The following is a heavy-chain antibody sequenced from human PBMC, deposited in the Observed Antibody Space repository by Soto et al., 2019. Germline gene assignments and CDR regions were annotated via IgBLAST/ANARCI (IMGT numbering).Heavy chain of an antibody. Sequence: ASLKVSCKASGSTFNTYAITWVRQAPGQGLEWMGWISGYNGNTNYAQTLQGRGTMTTDTSTSTAYLELRSLRSDDTAVYYCARTVEYDSIPYYYADFWGQGTLVTSPQ. CDR3: ARTVEYDSIPYYYADF. D-gene: IGHD2-21*01. CDR2: ISGYNGNT. V-gene: IGHV1-18*01. J-gene: IGHJ4*01. CDR1: GSTFNTYA.